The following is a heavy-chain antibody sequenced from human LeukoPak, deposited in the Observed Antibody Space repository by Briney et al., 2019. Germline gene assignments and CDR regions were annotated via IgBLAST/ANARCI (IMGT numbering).Heavy chain of an antibody. V-gene: IGHV4-61*01. Sequence: SETLSLTCTVSGGSISGSISSYYWNWIRQPPGKGLEWIGYIYYSGSTNYNPSLKSRVTISVDTSKNQFSLKLSSVTTADTAVYYCARVEEGYGSGRRGNFYYYYMDVWGKGTTVTISS. CDR1: GGSISGSISSYY. CDR3: ARVEEGYGSGRRGNFYYYYMDV. CDR2: IYYSGST. J-gene: IGHJ6*03. D-gene: IGHD3-10*01.